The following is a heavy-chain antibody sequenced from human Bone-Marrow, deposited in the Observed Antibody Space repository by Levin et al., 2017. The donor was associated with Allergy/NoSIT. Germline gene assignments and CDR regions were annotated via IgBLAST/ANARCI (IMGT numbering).Heavy chain of an antibody. D-gene: IGHD3-3*01. CDR3: ARVQLVLRFLEWSMDV. CDR1: GFTFSSYG. J-gene: IGHJ6*02. Sequence: GESLKISCAASGFTFSSYGMHWVRQAPGKGLEWVAVIWYDGSNKYYADSVKGRFTISRDNSKNTLYLQMNSLRAEDTAVYYCARVQLVLRFLEWSMDVWGQGTTVTVSS. CDR2: IWYDGSNK. V-gene: IGHV3-33*01.